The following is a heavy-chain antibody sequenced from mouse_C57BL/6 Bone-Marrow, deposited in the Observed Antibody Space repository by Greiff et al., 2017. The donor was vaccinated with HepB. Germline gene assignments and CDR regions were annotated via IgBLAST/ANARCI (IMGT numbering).Heavy chain of an antibody. V-gene: IGHV5-6*02. J-gene: IGHJ4*01. CDR1: GFTFSSYG. D-gene: IGHD1-1*01. Sequence: EVKVEESGGDLVKPGGSLKLSCAASGFTFSSYGMSWVRQTPDKRLEWVATISSGGSYTYYPDSVKGRFTISRDNAKNTLYLQMSSLKSEDTAMYYCASEFITTVVATPYYAMDYWGQGTSVTVSS. CDR3: ASEFITTVVATPYYAMDY. CDR2: ISSGGSYT.